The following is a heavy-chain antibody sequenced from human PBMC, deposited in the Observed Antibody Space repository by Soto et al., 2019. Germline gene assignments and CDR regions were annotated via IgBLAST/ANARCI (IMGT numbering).Heavy chain of an antibody. CDR1: GFTFRTYA. V-gene: IGHV3-23*01. CDR2: ISGSGGNK. CDR3: ATSTIAVAGTSARE. J-gene: IGHJ4*02. D-gene: IGHD6-19*01. Sequence: EVQVLESGGGLVQPGGSLRLSCAASGFTFRTYAMNWVRQAPGKGLEWVSAISGSGGNKYYADSVKGRFTISRDNSKNTLYLQMNSLRAEDTAVYYCATSTIAVAGTSAREWGQGTLVIVTS.